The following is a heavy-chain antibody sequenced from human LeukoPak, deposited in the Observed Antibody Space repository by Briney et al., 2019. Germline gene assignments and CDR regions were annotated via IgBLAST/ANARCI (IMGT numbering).Heavy chain of an antibody. CDR3: ARDTLEMATPKYYFDY. J-gene: IGHJ4*01. D-gene: IGHD5-24*01. Sequence: SVKVSCKASGGTFSSYAISWVRQAPGQGLEWMGGIIPIFGTANYAQKFQGRVTITTDESTSTAYVELSSLRSEDTAVYYCARDTLEMATPKYYFDYWGQGTLVTVSS. V-gene: IGHV1-69*05. CDR2: IIPIFGTA. CDR1: GGTFSSYA.